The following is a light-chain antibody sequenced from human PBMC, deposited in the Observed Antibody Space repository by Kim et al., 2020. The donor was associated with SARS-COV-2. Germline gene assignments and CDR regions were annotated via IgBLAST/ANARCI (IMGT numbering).Light chain of an antibody. CDR3: YSRESSGNHCI. CDR2: GKN. Sequence: ALGQTVRITCHGDSLRSYYASWFQQKPGQAPILVFYGKNNRPSGIPDRFSGSYSGNTASLTITAAQAEDEADYYCYSRESSGNHCIFGGGTKVTVL. J-gene: IGLJ2*01. V-gene: IGLV3-19*01. CDR1: SLRSYY.